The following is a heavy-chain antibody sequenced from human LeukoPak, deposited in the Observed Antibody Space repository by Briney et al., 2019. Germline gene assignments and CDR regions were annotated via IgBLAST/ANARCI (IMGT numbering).Heavy chain of an antibody. CDR1: GFSLSTSGMR. D-gene: IGHD6-6*01. V-gene: IGHV2-70*04. CDR2: IDWDDDK. J-gene: IGHJ6*03. CDR3: ARMGYSSSVRYMDV. Sequence: SGPTLVKPTQTLTLTCTFSGFSLSTSGMRVSWIRQPPGKALEWLARIDWDDDKFYSTSLKTRLTISKDTSKNQVVLTMTNMDPVDTATYYCARMGYSSSVRYMDVWGKGTTVTVSS.